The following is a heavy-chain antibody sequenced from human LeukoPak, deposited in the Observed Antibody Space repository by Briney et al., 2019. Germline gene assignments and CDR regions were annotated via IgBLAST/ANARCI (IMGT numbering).Heavy chain of an antibody. Sequence: GGSLRLSCAASGFTFSSYWMTWVRQAPGKGLEWVANIRQDGSEKYYVDSVKGRFTISRDNAKNSLYLEMNSLRAEDTAVYYCARDLLGPVRGILDLWGQGTLVTVSS. J-gene: IGHJ4*01. V-gene: IGHV3-7*03. D-gene: IGHD3-10*01. CDR1: GFTFSSYW. CDR2: IRQDGSEK. CDR3: ARDLLGPVRGILDL.